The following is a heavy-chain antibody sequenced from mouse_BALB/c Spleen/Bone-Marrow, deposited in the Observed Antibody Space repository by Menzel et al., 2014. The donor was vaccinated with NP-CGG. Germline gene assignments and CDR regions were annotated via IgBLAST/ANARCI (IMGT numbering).Heavy chain of an antibody. CDR1: GFDFSGFW. D-gene: IGHD2-3*01. CDR3: ARLGYYGGFAY. V-gene: IGHV4-1*02. CDR2: INPDSSTI. Sequence: EVQLVESGGGLVQPGGSLKLSCAASGFDFSGFWMGWVRQAPGKGLEWIGEINPDSSTINYTPSLKDRLTISRDNAKNTPYLQMSKGRSEDTALYYCARLGYYGGFAYWGQGTLVTVSA. J-gene: IGHJ3*01.